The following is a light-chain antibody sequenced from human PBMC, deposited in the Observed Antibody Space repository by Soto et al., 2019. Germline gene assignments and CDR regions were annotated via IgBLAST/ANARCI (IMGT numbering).Light chain of an antibody. Sequence: SYEVTQPPLVSVSPGQTASITCSGDKLGDKYACWYQQKPGQSPVLVIYQDSKRPSGIPERFSGSNSGNTATLTISGTQAMDEADYYCQAWDSSTVVFGGGTKLTVL. CDR3: QAWDSSTVV. V-gene: IGLV3-1*01. CDR2: QDS. CDR1: KLGDKY. J-gene: IGLJ2*01.